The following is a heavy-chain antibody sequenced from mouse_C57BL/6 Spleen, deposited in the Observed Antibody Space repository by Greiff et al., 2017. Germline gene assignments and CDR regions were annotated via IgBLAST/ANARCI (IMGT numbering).Heavy chain of an antibody. D-gene: IGHD1-1*01. CDR2: IDPSDSYT. CDR3: ARTYYGSSYEFAY. J-gene: IGHJ3*01. Sequence: QVQLQQPGAELVRPGTSVKLSCKASGYTFTSYWMHWVKQRPGQGLEWIGVIDPSDSYTNYNQKFKGKATLTVATSSSTAYMQLSSLTYEDSAVYYCARTYYGSSYEFAYWGQGTLVTVSA. V-gene: IGHV1-59*01. CDR1: GYTFTSYW.